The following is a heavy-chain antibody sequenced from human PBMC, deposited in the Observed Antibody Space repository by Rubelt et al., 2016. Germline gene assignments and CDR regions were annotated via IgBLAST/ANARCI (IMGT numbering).Heavy chain of an antibody. J-gene: IGHJ4*02. CDR2: IYYSGST. CDR3: VRGRFLEWLPPDY. Sequence: QLQLQESGPGLAKPSETLSLTCTVSGGSISSSSYYWGWIRQPPGKGLEWIGSIYYSGSTYYNPSLKSRVTISVATAKNPFSLKLSAGTAADTAVYYWVRGRFLEWLPPDYWGQGTLVTVSS. CDR1: GGSISSSSYY. D-gene: IGHD3-3*01. V-gene: IGHV4-39*01.